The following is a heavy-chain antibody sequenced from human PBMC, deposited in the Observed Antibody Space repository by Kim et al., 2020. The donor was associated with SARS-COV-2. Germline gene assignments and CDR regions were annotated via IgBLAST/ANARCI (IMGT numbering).Heavy chain of an antibody. Sequence: SETLSLTCTVAGASTHLYTWSWIRQPPGKGLECIGYMYYSGITAYNPSLKSLVAISVDPSTNQFSLRLSSVTAADTAVYYCARHRLRDYPFDYWGKG. CDR1: GASTHLYT. CDR3: ARHRLRDYPFDY. D-gene: IGHD4-17*01. J-gene: IGHJ4*02. CDR2: MYYSGIT. V-gene: IGHV4-59*01.